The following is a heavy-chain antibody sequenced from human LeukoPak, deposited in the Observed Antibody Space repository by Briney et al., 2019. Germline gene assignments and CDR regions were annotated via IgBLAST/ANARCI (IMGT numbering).Heavy chain of an antibody. CDR3: TTLGYHLDS. J-gene: IGHJ4*02. CDR1: GFTFSSYT. D-gene: IGHD3-22*01. CDR2: ISSSSYI. Sequence: PGGSLRLSCAASGFTFSSYTMNWVRQAPGKGLEWVSSISSSSYIYYADSVKGRFTISRGNAKNSLYLQMNSLRAEDTALYYCTTLGYHLDSWGQGTLVTVSS. V-gene: IGHV3-21*01.